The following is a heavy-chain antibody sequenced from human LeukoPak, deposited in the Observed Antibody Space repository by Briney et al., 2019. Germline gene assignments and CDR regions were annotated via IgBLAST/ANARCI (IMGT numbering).Heavy chain of an antibody. CDR2: INHSGST. CDR1: GGSFSGYY. Sequence: SETLSLTCAVYGGSFSGYYSSWIRQPPGKGLEWIGEINHSGSTNYNPSLKSRVTISVDTSKNQFSLKLSSLTGADTDVYYCAQGRYTWSYWGQGTLVTVSS. D-gene: IGHD2-2*02. J-gene: IGHJ4*02. V-gene: IGHV4-34*01. CDR3: AQGRYTWSY.